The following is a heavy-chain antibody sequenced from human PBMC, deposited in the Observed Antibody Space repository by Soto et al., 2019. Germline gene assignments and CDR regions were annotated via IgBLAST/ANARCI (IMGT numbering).Heavy chain of an antibody. Sequence: GGSLRLSCAASGFTFSSYAMSWVRQAPGKGLEWVSAISGSGGSTYYADSVKGRFTISRDNSKNTLYLQMNSLRAEDTAVYYCAKGTYCSSTSCYFDDWGQGTLVTVSS. D-gene: IGHD2-2*01. V-gene: IGHV3-23*01. CDR3: AKGTYCSSTSCYFDD. J-gene: IGHJ4*02. CDR1: GFTFSSYA. CDR2: ISGSGGST.